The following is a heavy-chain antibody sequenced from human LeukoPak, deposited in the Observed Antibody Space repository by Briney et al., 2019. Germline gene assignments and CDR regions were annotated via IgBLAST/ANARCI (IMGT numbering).Heavy chain of an antibody. CDR1: GFKFSDFW. J-gene: IGHJ4*02. Sequence: PGGSLRLSCGAPGFKFSDFWMGWVRQAPGKGLERVADIKQDGSNKYYVDSVKGRFTIYRDTANNSLYLQMNSLRAEDTAVYYCAKDFRVSYWGQGTLVTVSS. CDR3: AKDFRVSY. CDR2: IKQDGSNK. V-gene: IGHV3-7*05.